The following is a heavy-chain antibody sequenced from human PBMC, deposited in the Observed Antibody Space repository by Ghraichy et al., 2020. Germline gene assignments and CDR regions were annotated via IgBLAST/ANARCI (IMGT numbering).Heavy chain of an antibody. CDR3: AKNLRPSGSYASD. V-gene: IGHV3-23*01. Sequence: GALRLSCAASGFTFTNYAISWVCQAPGKGLEWVSGATGTGGITYYADSVKGRFTISRDNSKNTVYLQMNSLRVEDTAVYYCAKNLRPSGSYASDWGQGTLVTVSS. D-gene: IGHD1-26*01. J-gene: IGHJ4*02. CDR1: GFTFTNYA. CDR2: ATGTGGIT.